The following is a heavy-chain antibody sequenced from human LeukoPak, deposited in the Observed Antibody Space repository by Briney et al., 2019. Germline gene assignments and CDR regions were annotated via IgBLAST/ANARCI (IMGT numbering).Heavy chain of an antibody. D-gene: IGHD6-13*01. CDR2: ISGDGGST. J-gene: IGHJ4*02. V-gene: IGHV3-43*02. CDR3: AKDIQQQLVPRGIDY. CDR1: GFTFSSYA. Sequence: GGSLRLSCAASGFTFSSYAMHWVRQAPGKGLEWVSLISGDGGSTYYADSVKGRFTISRDNSKNSLYLQMNSLRTEDTALYYCAKDIQQQLVPRGIDYWGQGTLVTVSS.